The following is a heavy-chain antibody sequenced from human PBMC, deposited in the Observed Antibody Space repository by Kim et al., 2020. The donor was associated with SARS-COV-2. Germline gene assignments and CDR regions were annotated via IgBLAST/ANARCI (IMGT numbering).Heavy chain of an antibody. CDR1: GYSISSAYY. D-gene: IGHD3-10*01. CDR3: ARDGRLGSGTYEGFDL. CDR2: IRHSGST. Sequence: SETLSLTCTVSGYSISSAYYWAWVRQPPGKGLELIGSIRHSGSTYYNPSLKSRVTVSMDTSRNQFSLKLTSVTAADTAVYYCARDGRLGSGTYEGFDLWG. J-gene: IGHJ3*01. V-gene: IGHV4-38-2*02.